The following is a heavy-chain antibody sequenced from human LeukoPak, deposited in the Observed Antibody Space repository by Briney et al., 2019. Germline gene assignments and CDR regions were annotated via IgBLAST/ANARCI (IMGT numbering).Heavy chain of an antibody. J-gene: IGHJ4*02. D-gene: IGHD3-22*01. CDR1: GYTFTTYG. Sequence: ASVKVSCKASGYTFTTYGISWVRQAPGQGLEWMGWISGYNTNTNYAQKFQDRVTLTTDTSTSTAYMELRSLRSDDTAVYYCARLGGHYYDSSAYYPLDYWGQGTLVTVSS. V-gene: IGHV1-18*01. CDR2: ISGYNTNT. CDR3: ARLGGHYYDSSAYYPLDY.